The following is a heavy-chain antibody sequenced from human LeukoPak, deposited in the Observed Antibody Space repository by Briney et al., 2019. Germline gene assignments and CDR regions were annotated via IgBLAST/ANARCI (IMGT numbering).Heavy chain of an antibody. CDR3: ARDEGGSNGGLYYGMDV. CDR2: IKQDGSEK. V-gene: IGHV3-7*01. J-gene: IGHJ6*02. Sequence: GALRLSCAASGFTFSSYWMSWVRQAPGKGLEWVANIKQDGSEKYYVDSVKGRFTISRDNAKNSLYLQMNSLRAEDTAVYYCARDEGGSNGGLYYGMDVWGQGTTVTVSS. D-gene: IGHD5-24*01. CDR1: GFTFSSYW.